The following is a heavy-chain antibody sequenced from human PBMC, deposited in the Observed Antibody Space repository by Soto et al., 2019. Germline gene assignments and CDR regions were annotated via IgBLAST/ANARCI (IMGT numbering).Heavy chain of an antibody. J-gene: IGHJ6*03. CDR3: AREADKTTGFGPHRRNYYMDV. Sequence: ASVKVSCKASGYTFTGYYMHWVRQAPGQGLEWMGWINPNSGGTNYAQKFQGWVTMTRDTSISTAYMELSRLRSDDTAAYYCAREADKTTGFGPHRRNYYMDVWGKGTTVTVSS. D-gene: IGHD3-16*01. CDR1: GYTFTGYY. V-gene: IGHV1-2*04. CDR2: INPNSGGT.